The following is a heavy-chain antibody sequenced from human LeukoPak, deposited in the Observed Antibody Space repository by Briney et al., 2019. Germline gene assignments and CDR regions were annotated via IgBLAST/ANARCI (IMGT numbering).Heavy chain of an antibody. CDR2: IYYSGST. D-gene: IGHD4-17*01. Sequence: SETLSLTCAVYGGSFSGYYWSWIRQHPGKGLEWIGYIYYSGSTYYNPSLKSRVTISVDTSKNQFSLKLSSVTAADTAVYYCARDLAYGDYAFDIWGQGTMVTVSS. CDR3: ARDLAYGDYAFDI. CDR1: GGSFSGYY. J-gene: IGHJ3*02. V-gene: IGHV4-31*11.